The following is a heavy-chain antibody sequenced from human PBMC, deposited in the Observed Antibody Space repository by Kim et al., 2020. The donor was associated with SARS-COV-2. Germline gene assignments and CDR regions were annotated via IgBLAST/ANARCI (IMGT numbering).Heavy chain of an antibody. V-gene: IGHV3-23*01. CDR1: GFTFSSDA. CDR3: AKDQYGSGSYSPFDY. Sequence: GGSLRLSCAASGFTFSSDAMSWVRQAPGKGLEWVSAISGSGGSTYYADSVRGRFTITRDNSKNTLYLQMNSLRAEDTAVYYCAKDQYGSGSYSPFDYWGQGTLVTVSS. D-gene: IGHD3-10*01. J-gene: IGHJ4*02. CDR2: ISGSGGST.